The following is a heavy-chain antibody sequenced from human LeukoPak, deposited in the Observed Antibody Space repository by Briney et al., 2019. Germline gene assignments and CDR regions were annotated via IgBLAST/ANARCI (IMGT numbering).Heavy chain of an antibody. Sequence: SETLSLTCTVSGGSISSYYWSWIRQPPGKGLEWIGYIYCSGSTNYNPSLKSRVTISVDTSKNQFSLKLSSVTAADTAVYYCARRGIAAAGYDYWGQGTLVTVSS. CDR3: ARRGIAAAGYDY. V-gene: IGHV4-59*08. CDR2: IYCSGST. J-gene: IGHJ4*02. D-gene: IGHD6-13*01. CDR1: GGSISSYY.